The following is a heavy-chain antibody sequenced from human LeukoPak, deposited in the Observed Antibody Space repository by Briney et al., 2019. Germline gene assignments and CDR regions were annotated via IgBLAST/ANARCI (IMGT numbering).Heavy chain of an antibody. J-gene: IGHJ5*02. CDR3: ARDRASGTRWFDP. V-gene: IGHV4-4*07. D-gene: IGHD6-13*01. CDR1: NDSISNYY. CDR2: IYTSGST. Sequence: SETLSLTCTVSNDSISNYYWSWIRQPAGKGLEWIGRIYTSGSTNYNPSLKSRVTMSVDTSKNQFSLKLNSVTAADTAVYYCARDRASGTRWFDPWGQGTLVTVSS.